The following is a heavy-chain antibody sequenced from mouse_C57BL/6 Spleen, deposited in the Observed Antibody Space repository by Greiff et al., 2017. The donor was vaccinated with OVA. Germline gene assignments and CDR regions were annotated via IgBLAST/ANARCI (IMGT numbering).Heavy chain of an antibody. CDR2: INYDGSST. Sequence: KLVESEGGLVQPGSSMKLSCTASGFTFSDYYMAWVRQVPEKGLEWVANINYDGSSTYYLDSLKSRFIISRDNAKNILYLQMSSLKSEDTATYYCARDHVYYRAYAMDYWGQGNSVTGSS. CDR3: ARDHVYYRAYAMDY. J-gene: IGHJ4*01. V-gene: IGHV5-16*01. D-gene: IGHD1-1*01. CDR1: GFTFSDYY.